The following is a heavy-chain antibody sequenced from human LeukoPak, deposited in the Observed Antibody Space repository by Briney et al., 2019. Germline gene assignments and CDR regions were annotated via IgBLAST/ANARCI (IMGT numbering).Heavy chain of an antibody. V-gene: IGHV3-30*04. J-gene: IGHJ4*02. CDR1: GFTFSSYV. CDR3: ARGTNYYDGSGSSHFDY. CDR2: ISYDGTKK. D-gene: IGHD3-22*01. Sequence: GGSLRLSCGASGFTFSSYVMLWVRQAPGKGLECVAVISYDGTKKYYADSVKGRFTISRDNSKKTLYLQMNTLRTEDTAVYYCARGTNYYDGSGSSHFDYWGQGTLVTVSS.